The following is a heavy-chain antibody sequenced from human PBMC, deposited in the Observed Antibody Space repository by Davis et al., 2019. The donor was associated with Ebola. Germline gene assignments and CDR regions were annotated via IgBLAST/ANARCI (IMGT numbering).Heavy chain of an antibody. CDR3: ARGGPGVVPAAMYYYGMDV. D-gene: IGHD2-2*01. Sequence: LSLTCAASGFTFSSYAMHWVRQAPGKGLEWVAVISYDGSNKYYADSVKGRFTISRDNSKNTLYLQMNSLRAEDTAVYYCARGGPGVVPAAMYYYGMDVWGQGTTVTVSS. V-gene: IGHV3-30-3*01. J-gene: IGHJ6*02. CDR1: GFTFSSYA. CDR2: ISYDGSNK.